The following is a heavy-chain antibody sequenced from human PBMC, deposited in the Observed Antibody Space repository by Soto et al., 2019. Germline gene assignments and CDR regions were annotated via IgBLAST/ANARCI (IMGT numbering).Heavy chain of an antibody. D-gene: IGHD4-17*01. J-gene: IGHJ4*02. V-gene: IGHV4-39*07. CDR3: ASESWYGDYPDY. CDR2: IYYSGGT. CDR1: GGSISSSSYY. Sequence: TSETLSLTCTVSGGSISSSSYYWGWIRQPPGKGLEWIGSIYYSGGTYYNPSLKSRVTISVDTSKNQFSLKLSSVTAADTAVYYCASESWYGDYPDYWGQGTLVTVSS.